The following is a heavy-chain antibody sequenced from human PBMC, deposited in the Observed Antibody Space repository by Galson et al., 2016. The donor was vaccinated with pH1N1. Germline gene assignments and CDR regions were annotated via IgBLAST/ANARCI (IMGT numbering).Heavy chain of an antibody. D-gene: IGHD4-23*01. J-gene: IGHJ4*02. CDR3: ATTRWTPSQGVISQFFAQ. V-gene: IGHV1-69*13. Sequence: SVKVSCKASGDTFNSYAFNWVRQAPGQGLEWMGRVIAIFNTPNYARAFQGRVTITADEATSTAYMALSRLRPEDTAVYYCATTRWTPSQGVISQFFAQWGQGTQVTVSS. CDR1: GDTFNSYA. CDR2: VIAIFNTP.